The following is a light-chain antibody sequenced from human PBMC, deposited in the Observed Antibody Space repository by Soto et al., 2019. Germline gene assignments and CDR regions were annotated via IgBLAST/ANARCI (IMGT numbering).Light chain of an antibody. J-gene: IGKJ1*01. CDR3: QQYSSTRT. V-gene: IGKV4-1*01. CDR2: WAS. Sequence: DIVMTQSPDSLAVSLGERATINCKSSQSVLYSSNNKTYLAWFQQKPGQPPKLLIYWASTRESGVPDRFSGSGSGTDFTLTISSLQAEDVAVYYCQQYSSTRTFGQGTKVEIK. CDR1: QSVLYSSNNKTY.